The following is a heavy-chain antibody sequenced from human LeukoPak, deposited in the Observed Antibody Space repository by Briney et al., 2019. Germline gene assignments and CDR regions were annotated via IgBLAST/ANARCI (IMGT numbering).Heavy chain of an antibody. J-gene: IGHJ4*02. CDR1: GGFISSFY. CDR3: ARGTVYTVIDN. Sequence: SETLSLTCTVSGGFISSFYCSWMRQPPGKGLEWIGYIYYSGTTNYSPSLKSRVTISSDTSKNQFSLRLSSVTAVDTAVYYCARGTVYTVIDNWGQGTLVTVSS. CDR2: IYYSGTT. D-gene: IGHD5-18*01. V-gene: IGHV4-59*08.